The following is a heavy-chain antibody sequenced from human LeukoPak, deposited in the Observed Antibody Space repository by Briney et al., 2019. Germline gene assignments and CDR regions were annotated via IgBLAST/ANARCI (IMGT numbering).Heavy chain of an antibody. D-gene: IGHD2-15*01. Sequence: GESLTLSCAASGFTFSSYGMHRVRQAPGKGLEWVAVIRYDGSNKYYADSVKGRFTISRDNSKNTLYLQMNSLRAEDTAVYYCAKDGRGCGGGSCYGYYYYYMDVWGKGTTVTVSS. CDR3: AKDGRGCGGGSCYGYYYYYMDV. J-gene: IGHJ6*03. CDR1: GFTFSSYG. V-gene: IGHV3-30*02. CDR2: IRYDGSNK.